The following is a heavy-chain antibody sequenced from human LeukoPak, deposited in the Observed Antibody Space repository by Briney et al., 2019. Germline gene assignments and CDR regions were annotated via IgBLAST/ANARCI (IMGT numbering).Heavy chain of an antibody. D-gene: IGHD2-2*01. V-gene: IGHV1-2*02. CDR2: INPNSGGT. CDR3: ARDCSSTSCSGSY. Sequence: ASVKVSCKASGYTFTGYYMRWVRQAPGQGLEWMGWINPNSGGTNYAQKFQGRVTMTRDTSISTAYMELSRLRSDDTAVYYCARDCSSTSCSGSYWGQGTLVTVSS. CDR1: GYTFTGYY. J-gene: IGHJ4*02.